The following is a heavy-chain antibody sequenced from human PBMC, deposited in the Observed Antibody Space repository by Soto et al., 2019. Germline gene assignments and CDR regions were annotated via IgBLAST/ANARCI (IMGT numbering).Heavy chain of an antibody. J-gene: IGHJ3*01. Sequence: EEHLVESGGGLVKPGGSLRLSCVTSGFDFNLAWMNWVRQAPGKGLEWVGRIKSRGSGGTTDYPSPVKGRFTISRDDSKNTLYLQMNSLQIDDAAVYYCTHSWTYYYEHPVWGQGTMVTVSS. CDR1: GFDFNLAW. V-gene: IGHV3-15*07. D-gene: IGHD3-22*01. CDR3: THSWTYYYEHPV. CDR2: IKSRGSGGTT.